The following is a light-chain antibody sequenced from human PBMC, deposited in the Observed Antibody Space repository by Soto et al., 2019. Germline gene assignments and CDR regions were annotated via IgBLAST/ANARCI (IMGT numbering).Light chain of an antibody. Sequence: QSALTQPASVSGSPGQSITISCTGTSSDVGSYNLVSWYQQHPGKAPKLMIYEGSKRPSGVSNRFSGSKSGNRASLTISGLQAEDEADYYCYSYAGSSTYVFGTGTKLTVL. CDR2: EGS. J-gene: IGLJ1*01. V-gene: IGLV2-23*01. CDR3: YSYAGSSTYV. CDR1: SSDVGSYNL.